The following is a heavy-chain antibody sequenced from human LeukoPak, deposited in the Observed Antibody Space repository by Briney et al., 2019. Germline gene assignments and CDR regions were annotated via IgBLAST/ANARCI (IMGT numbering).Heavy chain of an antibody. V-gene: IGHV3-23*01. CDR2: ISVTGDTT. J-gene: IGHJ5*02. Sequence: GGSLRLSCAASGFTFRNYDMSWVRHSPGKGLEWVSAISVTGDTTYNAASVKGRFTVSRDNSRGTLYLQLNSLRAGDTAVYYCAKGAPQGSGFLKWFAPWGQGTLVTVSS. CDR3: AKGAPQGSGFLKWFAP. CDR1: GFTFRNYD. D-gene: IGHD3-10*01.